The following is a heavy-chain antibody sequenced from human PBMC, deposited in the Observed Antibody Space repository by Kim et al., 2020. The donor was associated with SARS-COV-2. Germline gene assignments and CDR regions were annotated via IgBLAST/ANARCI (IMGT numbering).Heavy chain of an antibody. D-gene: IGHD1-26*01. V-gene: IGHV3-53*01. CDR2: IYSGGST. CDR1: GFTVSSNY. CDR3: ARDHLGSSGTHDAFDI. Sequence: GGSLRLSCAASGFTVSSNYMSWVRQAPGKGLEWVSVIYSGGSTYYADSVKGRFTISRDNSKNTLYLQMNSLRAEDTAVYYCARDHLGSSGTHDAFDIWGQGTMVTVSS. J-gene: IGHJ3*02.